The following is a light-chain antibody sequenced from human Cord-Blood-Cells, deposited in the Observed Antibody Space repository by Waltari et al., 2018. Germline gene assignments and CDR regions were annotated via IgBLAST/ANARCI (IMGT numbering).Light chain of an antibody. V-gene: IGLV3-19*01. Sequence: SSELTQDPAVSVALGQTVRITCQGDSLRSYYASWYQKKPGQAPVLVIYGKNNRPSGIPDRFSGSSPGNTASLTITGAQAEDEADYYCNSRDSSGNHVVFGGGTKLTVL. CDR2: GKN. CDR3: NSRDSSGNHVV. J-gene: IGLJ2*01. CDR1: SLRSYY.